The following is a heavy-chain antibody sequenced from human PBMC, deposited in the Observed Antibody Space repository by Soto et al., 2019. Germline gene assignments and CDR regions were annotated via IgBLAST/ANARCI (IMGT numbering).Heavy chain of an antibody. D-gene: IGHD1-26*01. Sequence: QVQLVQSGAEVKKPGSSVKVSCKASGGTFSSYTISWVRQAPGQGLEWMGRIIPILGIANYAQKFRGRVTITADKSTSTAYMELSSLRSEDTAVYYCARDQGEGGMDVWGQGTTVTVSS. CDR3: ARDQGEGGMDV. V-gene: IGHV1-69*08. CDR2: IIPILGIA. J-gene: IGHJ6*02. CDR1: GGTFSSYT.